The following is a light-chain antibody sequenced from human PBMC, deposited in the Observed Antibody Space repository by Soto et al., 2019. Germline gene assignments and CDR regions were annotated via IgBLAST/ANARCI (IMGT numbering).Light chain of an antibody. J-gene: IGKJ1*01. CDR2: GAS. Sequence: EIVLTQSPGTLSSSPGERATLSCRASQSVTSNYLAWYQQKPGQAPRLLIFGASIRDTGLPDRFSGGGSGTDFTLTISRLEPEDFAVYYCQQYGSSPGTFGQGTKVEI. CDR3: QQYGSSPGT. CDR1: QSVTSNY. V-gene: IGKV3-20*01.